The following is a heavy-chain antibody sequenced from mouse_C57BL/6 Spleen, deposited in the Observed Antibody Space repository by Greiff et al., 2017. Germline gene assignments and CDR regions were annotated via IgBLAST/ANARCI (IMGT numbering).Heavy chain of an antibody. J-gene: IGHJ4*01. CDR1: GFNIKDYY. CDR2: LDPEDGET. V-gene: IGHV14-2*01. Sequence: DVKLQESGAELVKPGASVMLSCTASGFNIKDYYMHWVKQRTEQGLEWLGRLDPEDGETKYAPKFQGKATITADTSSNTAYLQLSSLTSEDSAVYYCARSTIYYYGSSYVLDYYAMDFWGQGTSVTVSS. D-gene: IGHD1-1*01. CDR3: ARSTIYYYGSSYVLDYYAMDF.